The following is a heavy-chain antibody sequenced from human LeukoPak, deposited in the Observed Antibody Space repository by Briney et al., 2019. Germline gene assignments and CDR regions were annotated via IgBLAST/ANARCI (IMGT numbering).Heavy chain of an antibody. D-gene: IGHD3-22*01. CDR3: ARGGIVVVSPIDY. V-gene: IGHV3-23*01. CDR1: GFTFSSYA. CDR2: ISGSGGST. J-gene: IGHJ4*02. Sequence: GGSLRLSCAASGFTFSSYAMSWVRQAPGKGLEWVSAISGSGGSTYYADSVKGRFTISRDNSKNTLYLQMNSLRAEDTAVYYCARGGIVVVSPIDYWGQGTLVTVSS.